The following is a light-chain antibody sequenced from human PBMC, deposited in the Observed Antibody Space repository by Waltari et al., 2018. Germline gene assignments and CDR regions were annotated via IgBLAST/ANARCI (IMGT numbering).Light chain of an antibody. CDR2: DAS. CDR1: QSVSSY. V-gene: IGKV3-11*01. CDR3: QQRSDWLLT. J-gene: IGKJ4*01. Sequence: EIVLTQSPATLSLSPGERATLSCRASQSVSSYLAWYQQKPGQAPRLLIYDASNRATSIPARFSGSGSGTDFTLTINSLEPEDFAVYYCQQRSDWLLTFGGGTKVEIK.